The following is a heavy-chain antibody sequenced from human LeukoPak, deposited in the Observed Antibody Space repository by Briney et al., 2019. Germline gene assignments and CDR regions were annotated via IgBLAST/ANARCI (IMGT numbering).Heavy chain of an antibody. D-gene: IGHD2-15*01. J-gene: IGHJ4*02. CDR3: ARGADDYCSGGSCYSYYFDY. Sequence: SETLSLTCAVYGGSFSGYYWSWIRQPPGKGLEWIGEINHSGSTNYNPSLESRVTISVDTSKNQFSLKLSSVTAADTAVYYCARGADDYCSGGSCYSYYFDYWGQGTLVTVSS. CDR1: GGSFSGYY. V-gene: IGHV4-34*01. CDR2: INHSGST.